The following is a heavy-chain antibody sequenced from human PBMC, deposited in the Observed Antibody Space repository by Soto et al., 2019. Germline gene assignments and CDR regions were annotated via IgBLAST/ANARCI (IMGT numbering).Heavy chain of an antibody. CDR2: ISYDGSNK. V-gene: IGHV3-30*18. CDR3: AKDQLYCSSTSCYMGVYYYYGMDV. D-gene: IGHD2-2*02. Sequence: QVQLVESGGGVVQPGRSLRLSCAASGFTFSSYGMHWVRQAPGKGLEWVAVISYDGSNKYYADSVKGRFTISRDNSKNTLYLQMNSLRAEDTAVYYCAKDQLYCSSTSCYMGVYYYYGMDVWGQGTTVTVSS. CDR1: GFTFSSYG. J-gene: IGHJ6*02.